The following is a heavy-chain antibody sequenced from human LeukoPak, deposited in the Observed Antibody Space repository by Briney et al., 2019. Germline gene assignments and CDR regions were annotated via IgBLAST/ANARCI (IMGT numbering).Heavy chain of an antibody. CDR1: GFIFRSHW. V-gene: IGHV3-7*01. CDR3: ARDHTAPTIIWDC. D-gene: IGHD3/OR15-3a*01. CDR2: INPDGSEM. J-gene: IGHJ4*02. Sequence: PGGSLRLSRETSGFIFRSHWMSWVRQAPGKGLEWVANINPDGSEMHYVDSVKGRITVSRDNAKNSMYLQMNSLRAEDTAVYYCARDHTAPTIIWDCWGQGTLVTVSS.